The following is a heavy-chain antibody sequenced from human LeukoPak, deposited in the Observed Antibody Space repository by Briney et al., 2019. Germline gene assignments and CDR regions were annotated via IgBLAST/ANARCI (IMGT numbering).Heavy chain of an antibody. J-gene: IGHJ6*02. CDR2: ISNNGGYT. D-gene: IGHD4-17*01. CDR1: GFTFSSSA. Sequence: GGSLRLSCAASGFTFSSSAMSWVRQAPGKGLEWVSAISNNGGYTYYADSVQGRFTISRDNSKSTLCLQMNSLRAEDTAVYYCARAPGDYTGLPRTFRYYGLDVWGQGTTVIVSS. CDR3: ARAPGDYTGLPRTFRYYGLDV. V-gene: IGHV3-23*01.